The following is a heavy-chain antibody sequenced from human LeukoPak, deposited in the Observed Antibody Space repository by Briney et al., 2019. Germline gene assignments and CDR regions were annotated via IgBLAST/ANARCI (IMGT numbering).Heavy chain of an antibody. CDR2: IRYDGSNK. V-gene: IGHV3-30*02. CDR3: AKDPGRSRTYYMDV. Sequence: YPGGSLRLSCAASGFTFSSYGMHWVRQAPGKGLEWVAFIRYDGSNKYYADSVKGRFTISRDNSKNTLYLQMNSLRAEDTAVYYCAKDPGRSRTYYMDVWGKGTTVTISS. CDR1: GFTFSSYG. J-gene: IGHJ6*03.